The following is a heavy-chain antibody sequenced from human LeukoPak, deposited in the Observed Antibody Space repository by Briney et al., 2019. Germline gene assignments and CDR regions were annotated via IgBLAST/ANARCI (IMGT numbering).Heavy chain of an antibody. V-gene: IGHV3-49*03. CDR2: IRSKAYGETT. J-gene: IGHJ4*02. CDR3: ASRHCSGGDCYFAGADPFDH. Sequence: GGSLRLSCTAPGLTNGGYAMSWFRQAPGKGLEWVGFIRSKAYGETTDYAASVKGRFTISRDDSNSIAYLQMNSLRVEDTAVYYCASRHCSGGDCYFAGADPFDHWGQGTLVTVSS. D-gene: IGHD2-21*01. CDR1: GLTNGGYA.